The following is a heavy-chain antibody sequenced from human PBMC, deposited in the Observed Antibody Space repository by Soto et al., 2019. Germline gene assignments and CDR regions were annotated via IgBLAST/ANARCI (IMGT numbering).Heavy chain of an antibody. Sequence: EASVKVSCKASGYTFTKFYIQWVGQAPGQGLEWMGIINPAGGSTIYAQNFQGRVTMTRDTSTSTVYMELSSLRSEDTAVYYCARGNYYAIEVWGQGTTVTVSS. J-gene: IGHJ6*02. CDR3: ARGNYYAIEV. D-gene: IGHD3-10*01. CDR1: GYTFTKFY. V-gene: IGHV1-46*01. CDR2: INPAGGST.